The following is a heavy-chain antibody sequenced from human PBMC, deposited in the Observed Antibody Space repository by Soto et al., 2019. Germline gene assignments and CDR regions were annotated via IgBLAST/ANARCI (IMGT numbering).Heavy chain of an antibody. CDR1: GFSLTSGVVG. J-gene: IGHJ6*02. V-gene: IGHV2-5*01. CDR3: AHRLPGPSGYDV. Sequence: QITLKESGPTLVKPTQTLTLTCTFSGFSLTSGVVGVGWIRQPPGEAREWLALIYWNDEQYYNPSLRNSLTIARDTSKKQVVLTMTNMDPVDTATYYCAHRLPGPSGYDVWGQGTTVTVSS. D-gene: IGHD6-13*01. CDR2: IYWNDEQ.